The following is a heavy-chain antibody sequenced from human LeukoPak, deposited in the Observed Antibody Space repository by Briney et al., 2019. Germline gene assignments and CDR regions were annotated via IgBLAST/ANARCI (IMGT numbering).Heavy chain of an antibody. Sequence: SETLSLTCAVYGGSFSGYYWSWIRQPRGKGLEWIGEINHSGSTNYNPSLKSRVTISVDTSKNQFSLKLSSVTAADTAVYYCARKDFTMVRGVIRFDYWGQGTLVTVSS. CDR3: ARKDFTMVRGVIRFDY. CDR1: GGSFSGYY. CDR2: INHSGST. J-gene: IGHJ4*02. V-gene: IGHV4-34*01. D-gene: IGHD3-10*01.